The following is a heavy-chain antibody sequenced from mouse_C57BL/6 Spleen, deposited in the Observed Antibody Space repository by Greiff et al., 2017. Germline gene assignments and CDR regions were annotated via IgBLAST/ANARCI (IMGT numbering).Heavy chain of an antibody. Sequence: EVHLVESGGGLVQPGESLKLSCESNEYEFPSPDMSWVRKTPEKRLELVAAINSDGGSTYYPDTMERRFIISRDNTKKTLYLQMGSLRSEDTAVYYCARTSSSGHYYAMDYWGQGTSVTVSS. CDR1: EYEFPSPD. CDR3: ARTSSSGHYYAMDY. D-gene: IGHD3-2*02. V-gene: IGHV5-2*01. CDR2: INSDGGST. J-gene: IGHJ4*01.